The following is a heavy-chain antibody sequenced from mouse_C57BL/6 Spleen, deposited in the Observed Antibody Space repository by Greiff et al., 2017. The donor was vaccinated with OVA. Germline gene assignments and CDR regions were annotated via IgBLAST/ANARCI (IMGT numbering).Heavy chain of an antibody. CDR1: GYTFTSYW. J-gene: IGHJ3*01. CDR3: AITGFAY. CDR2: IDPSDSYT. V-gene: IGHV1-59*01. Sequence: VQLQQPGAELVRPGTSVKLSCKASGYTFTSYWMHWVKQRPGQGLEWIGVIDPSDSYTNYNQKFKGKATLTVDTSSSTAYMQLSSLASEDSAVYYCAITGFAYWGQGTLVTVSA.